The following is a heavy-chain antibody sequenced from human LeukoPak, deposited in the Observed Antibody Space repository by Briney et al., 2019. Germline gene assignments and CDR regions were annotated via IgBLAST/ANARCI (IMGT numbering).Heavy chain of an antibody. Sequence: PGGSLRLSCAASGFTFSSYAMHWVRQAPGKGLEWVAVISYDGSNKYYADSVKGRFTISRDNSKNTLYLQMNSLRAEDTAVYYCARDEPRYGDCLDYWGQGTLVTVSS. CDR3: ARDEPRYGDCLDY. D-gene: IGHD4-17*01. V-gene: IGHV3-30*04. CDR1: GFTFSSYA. CDR2: ISYDGSNK. J-gene: IGHJ4*02.